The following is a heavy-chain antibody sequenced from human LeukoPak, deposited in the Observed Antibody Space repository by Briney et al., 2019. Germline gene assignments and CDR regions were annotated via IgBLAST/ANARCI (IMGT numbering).Heavy chain of an antibody. D-gene: IGHD1-26*01. J-gene: IGHJ3*02. CDR1: GGSISSSKYY. Sequence: SETLSLTCTVSGGSISSSKYYWGWIRQPPGKGLEWIGSVYYSGSTYYNPSLKSRVTISVDASKNQFSLKLTSVTAADTAVYYCAKDTVGATFPGAFDIWGQGTMVTVSS. V-gene: IGHV4-39*07. CDR2: VYYSGST. CDR3: AKDTVGATFPGAFDI.